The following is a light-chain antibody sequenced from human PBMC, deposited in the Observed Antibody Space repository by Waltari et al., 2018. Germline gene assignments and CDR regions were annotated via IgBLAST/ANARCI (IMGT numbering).Light chain of an antibody. CDR1: QTLVHSAGHTY. J-gene: IGKJ1*01. Sequence: DVVMTQSPLYLPVTLGQQASISCRSSQTLVHSAGHTYLNWFQQRPGQSPRRLIYKVSNRDSGVPDRFSGSGSGTDFTLKISRVEAEDVGVYYCMQRTQWPGTFGQGTKVEF. V-gene: IGKV2-30*02. CDR2: KVS. CDR3: MQRTQWPGT.